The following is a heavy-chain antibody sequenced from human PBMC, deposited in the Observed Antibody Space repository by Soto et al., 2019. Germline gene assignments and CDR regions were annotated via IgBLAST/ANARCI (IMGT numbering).Heavy chain of an antibody. J-gene: IGHJ5*02. CDR1: GFTFSSYW. CDR2: IKQDGSEK. V-gene: IGHV3-7*01. CDR3: ARYQVVVAADGWFDP. D-gene: IGHD2-15*01. Sequence: GGSLRLSCAASGFTFSSYWMSWVRQAPGKGLEWVANIKQDGSEKYYVDSVKGRFTISRDNAKNSLYLQMNSLRAEDTAVYYCARYQVVVAADGWFDPWGQGTLVTVS.